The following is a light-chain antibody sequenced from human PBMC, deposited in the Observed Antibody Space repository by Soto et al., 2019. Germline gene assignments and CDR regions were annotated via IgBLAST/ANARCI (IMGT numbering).Light chain of an antibody. V-gene: IGKV3-20*01. CDR1: QSVDTTF. J-gene: IGKJ1*01. Sequence: EIVLTQSPGSLSLSPGQRATLSCRASQSVDTTFFAWYQKRPGQAPRLLIYGASKRATGIPDRFSGRGSGTDFALIIRRLEPEDFAVYYCQQYMSSVTFGQGTKVEIK. CDR2: GAS. CDR3: QQYMSSVT.